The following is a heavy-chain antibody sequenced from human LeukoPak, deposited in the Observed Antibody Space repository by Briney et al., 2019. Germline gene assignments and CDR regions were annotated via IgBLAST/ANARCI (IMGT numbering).Heavy chain of an antibody. CDR2: IYSSGST. D-gene: IGHD3-10*01. Sequence: SETLSLTCTVSGGSISSSSYYRGWIRQPPGKGLEWIGTIYSSGSTYYNPSLKSRVTISSDTSKNQFSLKLSSVTAADTAVYYCGSGLTDSWGQGILVTVSS. V-gene: IGHV4-39*01. CDR1: GGSISSSSYY. CDR3: GSGLTDS. J-gene: IGHJ4*02.